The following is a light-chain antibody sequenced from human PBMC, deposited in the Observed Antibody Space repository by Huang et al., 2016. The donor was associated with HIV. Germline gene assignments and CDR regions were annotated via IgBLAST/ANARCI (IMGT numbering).Light chain of an antibody. CDR3: QQYNNWPSIT. CDR2: GAS. Sequence: IVMTQSPATLSVSPGERATLSYRASQSVTSLAWYQQKPGQTPRLLIYGASTRATGIPARFSGSGSGTDFTLTISSLQSEDFAVYYCQQYNNWPSITFGQGTRLEIK. V-gene: IGKV3-15*01. J-gene: IGKJ5*01. CDR1: QSVTS.